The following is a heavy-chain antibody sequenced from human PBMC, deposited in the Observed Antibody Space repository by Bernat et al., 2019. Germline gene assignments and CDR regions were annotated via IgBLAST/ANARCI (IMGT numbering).Heavy chain of an antibody. V-gene: IGHV1-3*01. D-gene: IGHD3-10*01. CDR3: AAVDLTYYYGSGSHVSNWFDP. CDR1: GYTFTSYA. J-gene: IGHJ5*02. CDR2: INAGNGNT. Sequence: QVQLVQSGAEVKKPGASVKVSCKASGYTFTSYAMHWVRQAPGQRLEWMGWINAGNGNTKYSQKFQGRVTITRDTSASTAYMELSSLRSEDTAVYYCAAVDLTYYYGSGSHVSNWFDPWGQGTLVTVSS.